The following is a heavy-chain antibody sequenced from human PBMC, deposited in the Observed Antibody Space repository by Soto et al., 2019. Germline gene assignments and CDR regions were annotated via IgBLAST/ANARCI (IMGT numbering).Heavy chain of an antibody. Sequence: PSETLSLTCTVSGGSVSSGSYYWSWIRQPPGKGLEWIGYIYYSGSTNYNPSLKSRVTISVDTSKNQFSLKLSSVTAADTAVYYCARRPYYYDSSGYYDYWGQGTLVTVS. J-gene: IGHJ4*02. V-gene: IGHV4-61*01. CDR1: GGSVSSGSYY. D-gene: IGHD3-22*01. CDR2: IYYSGST. CDR3: ARRPYYYDSSGYYDY.